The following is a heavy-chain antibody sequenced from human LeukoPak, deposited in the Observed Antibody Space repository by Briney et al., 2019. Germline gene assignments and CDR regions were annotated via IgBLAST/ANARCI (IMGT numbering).Heavy chain of an antibody. CDR2: IVPIFDTP. CDR1: GYTFTSYG. CDR3: ARYGSDYYEGLDY. J-gene: IGHJ4*02. D-gene: IGHD4-17*01. V-gene: IGHV1-69*13. Sequence: GASVKVSCKASGYTFTSYGISWVRQAPGQGLEWMGGIVPIFDTPSYAQKFRGRLTITADESTRTAYMDLSSLGPEDTAVYYCARYGSDYYEGLDYWGQGTLVTVSS.